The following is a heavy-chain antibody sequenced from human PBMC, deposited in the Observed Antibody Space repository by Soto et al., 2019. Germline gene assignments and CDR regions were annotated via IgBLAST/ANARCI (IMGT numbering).Heavy chain of an antibody. V-gene: IGHV3-48*02. J-gene: IGHJ3*02. CDR3: VRDSGWAFDI. Sequence: EVQLVESGGGLVQPGQSLRVSCAASGFSFSSYSMNWVRQAPGKALEWISYISSSKTYIWYADSVKGRFTISRDNAKNSLSLQMNSLRDEDTAVYYCVRDSGWAFDIWGLGTMVTVSS. CDR1: GFSFSSYS. CDR2: ISSSKTYI. D-gene: IGHD6-19*01.